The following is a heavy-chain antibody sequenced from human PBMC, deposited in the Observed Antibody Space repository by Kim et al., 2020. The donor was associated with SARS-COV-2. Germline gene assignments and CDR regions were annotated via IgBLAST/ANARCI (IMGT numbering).Heavy chain of an antibody. CDR3: ARSVVNPKTLDAFDI. J-gene: IGHJ3*02. V-gene: IGHV3-11*03. Sequence: DSVKGAFAISRNNAKNSLYLQMNSLRAEDTAVYYCARSVVNPKTLDAFDIWGQGTMVTVSS. D-gene: IGHD6-6*01.